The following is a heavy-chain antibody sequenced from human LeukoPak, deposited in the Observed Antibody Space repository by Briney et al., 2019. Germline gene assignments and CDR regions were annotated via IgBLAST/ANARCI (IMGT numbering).Heavy chain of an antibody. D-gene: IGHD3-10*02. Sequence: GGSLRLSCAASVFTFDDYAMHWVRQAPGKGLEWVSGISWNSGSIGYADSVKGRFTISRDNAKNSLYLQMNSLRAEDTAVYYCAELGITMIGGVWGKGTTVTISS. CDR2: ISWNSGSI. CDR3: AELGITMIGGV. V-gene: IGHV3-9*01. CDR1: VFTFDDYA. J-gene: IGHJ6*04.